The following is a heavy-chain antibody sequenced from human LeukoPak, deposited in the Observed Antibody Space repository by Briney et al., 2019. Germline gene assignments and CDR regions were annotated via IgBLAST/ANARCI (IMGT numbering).Heavy chain of an antibody. D-gene: IGHD6-13*01. CDR1: GFTFSSYG. CDR2: ISGSGGST. CDR3: AKAKQQPVLDY. Sequence: GGSLRLSCAASGFTFSSYGMHWVRQAPGKGLEWVSAISGSGGSTYYADSVKGRFTISRDNSKNTLYLQMNSLRAEDTAVYYCAKAKQQPVLDYWGQGTLVTVSS. J-gene: IGHJ4*02. V-gene: IGHV3-23*01.